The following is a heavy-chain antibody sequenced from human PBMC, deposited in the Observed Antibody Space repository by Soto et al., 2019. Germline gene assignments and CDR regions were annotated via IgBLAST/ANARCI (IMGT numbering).Heavy chain of an antibody. CDR3: ARRPLSVYYYDMDV. CDR2: INHSGST. V-gene: IGHV4-34*01. CDR1: GGSFSGYY. Sequence: QVQLQQWGAGLLKPSETLSLTCAVYGGSFSGYYWSWIRQPPGKGLEWIGEINHSGSTNYNPTLKSRVSISVDTSKNQFSLKLSSVTVADTTVYVCARRPLSVYYYDMDVWGKGTTVTVSS. J-gene: IGHJ6*03.